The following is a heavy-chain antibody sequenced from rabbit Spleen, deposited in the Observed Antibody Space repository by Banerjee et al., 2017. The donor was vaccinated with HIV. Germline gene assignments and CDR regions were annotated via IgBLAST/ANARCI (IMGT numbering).Heavy chain of an antibody. CDR1: GVSFSFNS. J-gene: IGHJ6*01. Sequence: EESGGDLVKPGASLTLTCTASGVSFSFNSYMCWVRQAPGKGPEWIACIYNGDGTTYYARWVNGRFTISRSTSLNTVTLQMTSLTAADTATYFCARDTSSSFSSYGMDLWGQGTLVTVS. CDR3: ARDTSSSFSSYGMDL. D-gene: IGHD1-1*01. V-gene: IGHV1S47*01. CDR2: IYNGDGTT.